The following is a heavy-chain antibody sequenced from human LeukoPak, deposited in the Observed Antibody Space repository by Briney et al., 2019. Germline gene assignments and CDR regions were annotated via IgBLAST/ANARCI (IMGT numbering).Heavy chain of an antibody. V-gene: IGHV1-18*01. CDR3: ARDRSPRQYYDSSDYHGAADY. J-gene: IGHJ4*02. Sequence: ASVKVSCKASGYTFTSYGINWVRQVPRQGLEWMGWISAYNGHTKSAQKLQGRVTMTTDTSTSTAYMELRSLISDDTAVYYCARDRSPRQYYDSSDYHGAADYWGQGILVTVSS. CDR2: ISAYNGHT. CDR1: GYTFTSYG. D-gene: IGHD3-22*01.